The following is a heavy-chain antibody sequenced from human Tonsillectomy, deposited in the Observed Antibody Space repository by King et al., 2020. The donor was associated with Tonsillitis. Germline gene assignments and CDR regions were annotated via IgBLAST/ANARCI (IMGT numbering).Heavy chain of an antibody. CDR1: GGSISSSSYY. CDR3: ARHRGRCPPLF. Sequence: LQLQESGPGLVKPSETLSLTCTVSGGSISSSSYYWGWIRQPPGKGLEWIGGIYYSWSTSYNPSLKSAVTISVDTSNNQFSLKLGPVTAADTAVCYCARHRGRCPPLFGGQGTLVTVSS. D-gene: IGHD3-10*01. V-gene: IGHV4-39*01. CDR2: IYYSWST. J-gene: IGHJ4*02.